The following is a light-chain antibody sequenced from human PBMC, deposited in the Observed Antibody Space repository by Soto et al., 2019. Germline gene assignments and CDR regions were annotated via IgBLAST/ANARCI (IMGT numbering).Light chain of an antibody. CDR3: SSYTSSRPYV. J-gene: IGLJ1*01. V-gene: IGLV2-14*01. Sequence: QSALTQPASVSGSPGQSITISFTGTSSDVGDYNYVSWYQQPPGKAPKLMIYEVSTRPSGVSNRFTGSKSGNTASLTISGLQAEDEADYYCSSYTSSRPYVFGTGTKVTVL. CDR2: EVS. CDR1: SSDVGDYNY.